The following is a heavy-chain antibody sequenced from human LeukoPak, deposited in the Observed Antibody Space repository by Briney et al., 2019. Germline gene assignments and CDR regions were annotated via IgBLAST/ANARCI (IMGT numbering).Heavy chain of an antibody. D-gene: IGHD3-10*01. V-gene: IGHV1-18*01. J-gene: IGHJ4*02. CDR1: GYTFIRYG. CDR3: AREESIGSYQFLHDS. Sequence: GASVKVSCKTSGYTFIRYGISWVRRAPGQGLEWMGWISPYNDNKKFLQKLQGRVTMTTDTSTSTAYMELRSLTSDDTAIYYCAREESIGSYQFLHDSWGQGTLVTVSS. CDR2: ISPYNDNK.